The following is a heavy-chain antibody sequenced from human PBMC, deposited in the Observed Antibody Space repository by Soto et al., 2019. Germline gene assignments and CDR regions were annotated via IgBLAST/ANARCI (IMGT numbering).Heavy chain of an antibody. V-gene: IGHV1-69*12. CDR1: GGTFSSYA. CDR2: IIPIFGTA. D-gene: IGHD1-7*01. J-gene: IGHJ6*02. CDR3: AGPPELTRIYYYYGMDV. Sequence: QVQLVQSGAEVKKPGSSVKVSCKASGGTFSSYAISWVRQAPGQGLEWMGGIIPIFGTANYAQKFQGRVTITAGASTSTAYMELSSLRSEDTAVYYCAGPPELTRIYYYYGMDVWGQGTTVTVSS.